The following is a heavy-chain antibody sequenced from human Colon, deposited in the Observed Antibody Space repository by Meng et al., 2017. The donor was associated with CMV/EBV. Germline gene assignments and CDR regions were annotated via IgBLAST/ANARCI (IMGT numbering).Heavy chain of an antibody. D-gene: IGHD2-2*01. J-gene: IGHJ5*01. Sequence: ASVKVSCKASGYTFTGYYMHWVRQAPGQGLEWMGWINPNSGGTNYAQKFQGRVTMTRDTSISTAYMVLNRLRSDDTAVYYCARGPDIVILPAVATKGNWFDPWGQGTLVTVSS. V-gene: IGHV1-2*02. CDR2: INPNSGGT. CDR1: GYTFTGYY. CDR3: ARGPDIVILPAVATKGNWFDP.